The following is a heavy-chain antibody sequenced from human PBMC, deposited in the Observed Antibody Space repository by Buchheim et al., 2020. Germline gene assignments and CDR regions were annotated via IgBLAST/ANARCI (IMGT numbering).Heavy chain of an antibody. CDR3: AKPRRGGYYYYGMNV. D-gene: IGHD3-10*01. CDR1: GFTFISYG. V-gene: IGHV3-30*18. Sequence: VQLLESGGGVVQPGRSLRLSCTASGFTFISYGMHWVRQAPGKGLEWVAVISNDGSNKYYADSVKGRFTISRDNSKNTLYLQMNSLRAEDTAVYYCAKPRRGGYYYYGMNVWGQGTT. J-gene: IGHJ6*02. CDR2: ISNDGSNK.